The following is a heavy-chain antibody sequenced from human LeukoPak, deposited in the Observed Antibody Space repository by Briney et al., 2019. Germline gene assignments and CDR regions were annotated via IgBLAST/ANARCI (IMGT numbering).Heavy chain of an antibody. V-gene: IGHV3-48*01. CDR3: ATLNSFDY. Sequence: GGSLRLSCAASGFTFGSYSMNWVRQAPGKGLEWVSYISSSSSTIYYADSVKGRFTISRDNAKNSLYLQMNSLRAEDTAVYYCATLNSFDYWGQGTLVTVSS. D-gene: IGHD4-23*01. CDR2: ISSSSSTI. CDR1: GFTFGSYS. J-gene: IGHJ4*02.